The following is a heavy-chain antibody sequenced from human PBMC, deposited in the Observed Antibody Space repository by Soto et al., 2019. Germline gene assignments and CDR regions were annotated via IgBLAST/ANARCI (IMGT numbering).Heavy chain of an antibody. CDR3: ARDGLIRGAIIGNFDY. J-gene: IGHJ4*02. CDR2: IIPGLGTI. V-gene: IGHV1-69*01. D-gene: IGHD3-10*01. CDR1: GRTFSRYA. Sequence: QVQLVQSGAEVKKPGSSVKVSCKASGRTFSRYAVSWVRQAPGQGLEWMGGIIPGLGTINYAQKFQGRVTITADESTSTAYMELSSLRSEDTAVYYCARDGLIRGAIIGNFDYWGQGTLVTVSS.